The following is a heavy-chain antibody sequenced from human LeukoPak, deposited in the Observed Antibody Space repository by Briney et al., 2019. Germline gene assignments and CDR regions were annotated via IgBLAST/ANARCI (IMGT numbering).Heavy chain of an antibody. D-gene: IGHD6-13*01. CDR1: GGSISSSSHY. CDR3: ARIPQLVRFYYYGMDV. CDR2: IYYSGST. J-gene: IGHJ6*02. Sequence: SETLSLTCTVSGGSISSSSHYWGWIRQPPGKGLEWIGSIYYSGSTYYNPSLKSRVTISVDTSKNQFSLKLSSVTAADTAVYYCARIPQLVRFYYYGMDVWGQGTTVTVSS. V-gene: IGHV4-39*07.